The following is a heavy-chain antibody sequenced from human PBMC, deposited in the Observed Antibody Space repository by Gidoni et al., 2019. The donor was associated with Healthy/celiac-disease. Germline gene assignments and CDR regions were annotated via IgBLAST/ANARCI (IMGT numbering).Heavy chain of an antibody. CDR2: IWYNGSNK. CDR1: GFTFSSSG. Sequence: QVQLVESGGGVVQPGRSLSLSCAASGFTFSSSGMHWVRQAPGKGLEWVAVIWYNGSNKYYADSVKGRFTISRDNSKNTLYLQMNSLRAEDTAVYYCARAQRRYSSGWYEVDYWGQGTLVTVSS. CDR3: ARAQRRYSSGWYEVDY. D-gene: IGHD6-19*01. V-gene: IGHV3-33*01. J-gene: IGHJ4*02.